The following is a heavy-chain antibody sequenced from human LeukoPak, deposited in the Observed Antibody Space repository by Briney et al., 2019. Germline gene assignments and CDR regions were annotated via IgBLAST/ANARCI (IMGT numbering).Heavy chain of an antibody. CDR2: ISSSGSDK. V-gene: IGHV3-48*03. CDR1: GFPFSDHE. J-gene: IGHJ3*02. Sequence: AGGSLRLSCAASGFPFSDHEMNWVSQAPGKGLEWVSYISSSGSDKYYPDSVKGGFTISRDNAKNSLYLQMNSLRAEDTAVYYCARRTSGAFAIWGQGTKVTVSS. CDR3: ARRTSGAFAI.